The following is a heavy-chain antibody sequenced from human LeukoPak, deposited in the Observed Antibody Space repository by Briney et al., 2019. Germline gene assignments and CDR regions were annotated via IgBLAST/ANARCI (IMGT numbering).Heavy chain of an antibody. CDR2: SNDSGGT. V-gene: IGHV4-34*01. CDR3: VRTGLAAAGRYWYFGL. D-gene: IGHD6-13*01. J-gene: IGHJ2*01. Sequence: SETLSLTCAVYGGTFSGYYWSWIRQPPGKRLEWVGESNDSGGTNYNPSLKSRVSISVDTSKNQFSLKVNSVTAADTAVYYCVRTGLAAAGRYWYFGLWGRGTLVTVSS. CDR1: GGTFSGYY.